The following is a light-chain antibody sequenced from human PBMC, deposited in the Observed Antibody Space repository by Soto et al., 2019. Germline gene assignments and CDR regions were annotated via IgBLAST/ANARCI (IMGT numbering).Light chain of an antibody. V-gene: IGKV3-11*01. CDR2: DAS. Sequence: EIVLTQSPTTLSLSPGERATLSCRASQSVSSYFIWYQQRPGQAPRLIISDASSRATGIPARFSGSGSGTDFTLTISSLEPEDFAVYYCQQRARWPITFGQGTRLEIK. J-gene: IGKJ5*01. CDR1: QSVSSY. CDR3: QQRARWPIT.